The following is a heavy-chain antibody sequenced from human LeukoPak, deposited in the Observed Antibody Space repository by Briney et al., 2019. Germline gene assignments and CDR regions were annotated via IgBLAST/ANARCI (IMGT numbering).Heavy chain of an antibody. Sequence: PGGSLRLSCAASGYTFSSYSMNWVRQAPGKGLEWVSYISSTSSTIYYADSVKGRFTISRDNAENSVYLQTNSLRAEDTAVYYCARKGSGYSYGYPYWGQGTLVTASS. CDR2: ISSTSSTI. D-gene: IGHD5-18*01. J-gene: IGHJ4*02. CDR1: GYTFSSYS. CDR3: ARKGSGYSYGYPY. V-gene: IGHV3-48*01.